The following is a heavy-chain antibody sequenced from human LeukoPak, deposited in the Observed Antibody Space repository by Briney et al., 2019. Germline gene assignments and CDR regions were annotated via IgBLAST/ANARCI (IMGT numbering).Heavy chain of an antibody. CDR3: ATEKHVDIVATGEAFDI. J-gene: IGHJ3*02. Sequence: ASVKVSCKASGYTFTGYYMHWVRQAPGQGLEWMGWINPNSGGTNYAQKFQGRVTMTEDTSTDTAYMELSSLRSEDTAVYYCATEKHVDIVATGEAFDIWGQGTMVTVSS. CDR2: INPNSGGT. CDR1: GYTFTGYY. D-gene: IGHD5-12*01. V-gene: IGHV1-2*02.